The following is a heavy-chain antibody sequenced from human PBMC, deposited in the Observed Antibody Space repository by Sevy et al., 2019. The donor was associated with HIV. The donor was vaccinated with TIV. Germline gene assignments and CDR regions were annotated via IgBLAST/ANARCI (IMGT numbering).Heavy chain of an antibody. D-gene: IGHD3-10*01. CDR2: ISSSGSTI. Sequence: GESLKISCAASGFTFSDYYMSWIRQAPGKGLEWVSYISSSGSTIYYADSVKGRFTISRDNAKNSLYLQMNSLRAEDTAVYYCARVWSSMVRGVTDYWGQGTLVTVSS. J-gene: IGHJ4*02. CDR3: ARVWSSMVRGVTDY. V-gene: IGHV3-11*01. CDR1: GFTFSDYY.